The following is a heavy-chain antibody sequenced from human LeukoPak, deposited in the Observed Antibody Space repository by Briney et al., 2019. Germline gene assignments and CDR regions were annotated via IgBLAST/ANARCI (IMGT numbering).Heavy chain of an antibody. V-gene: IGHV1-69*06. CDR1: GGTVSSYA. CDR2: IIPIFGTA. J-gene: IGHJ4*02. Sequence: SVKVSCKASGGTVSSYAISGVRQAPGQGLEWMGGIIPIFGTANYAQKFQGRVTITADKSTSTAYMELSSLRSEDTAVYYCARDGADGWYDYWGQGTLVTVSS. D-gene: IGHD6-19*01. CDR3: ARDGADGWYDY.